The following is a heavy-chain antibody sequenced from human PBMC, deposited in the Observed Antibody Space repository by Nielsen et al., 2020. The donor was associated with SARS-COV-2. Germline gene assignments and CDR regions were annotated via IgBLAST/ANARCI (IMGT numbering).Heavy chain of an antibody. CDR2: IYSGGST. CDR1: GFTFSSYW. V-gene: IGHV3-53*01. J-gene: IGHJ4*02. D-gene: IGHD6-13*01. CDR3: ARVDSSSWYYFDY. Sequence: GESLKISCAASGFTFSSYWMSWVRQAPGKGLEWVSVIYSGGSTYYADSVKGRFTISRDNSKNTLYLQMNSLRAEDTAVYYCARVDSSSWYYFDYWGQGTLVTVSS.